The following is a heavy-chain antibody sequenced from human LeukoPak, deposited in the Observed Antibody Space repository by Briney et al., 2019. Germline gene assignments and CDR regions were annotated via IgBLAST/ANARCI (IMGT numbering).Heavy chain of an antibody. J-gene: IGHJ5*02. CDR1: GGSISSSSYY. D-gene: IGHD3-10*01. Sequence: SETLSLTCTVSGGSISSSSYYWGWIRQPPGKGLEWIGSIYYSGSTYYNPSLKSRVSISVDTSKNQFSLKLSSVTAPDTAVYYCARSWYYGSGRYYPDWFDPWGQGTLVTVSS. CDR2: IYYSGST. CDR3: ARSWYYGSGRYYPDWFDP. V-gene: IGHV4-39*01.